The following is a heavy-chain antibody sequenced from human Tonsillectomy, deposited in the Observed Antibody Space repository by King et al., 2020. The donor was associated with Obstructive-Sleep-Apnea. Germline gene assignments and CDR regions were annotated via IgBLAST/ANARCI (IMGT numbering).Heavy chain of an antibody. CDR1: GFPFSSYG. CDR3: AGDRCSGTTCYDVFDI. V-gene: IGHV3-21*04. D-gene: IGHD2-2*01. J-gene: IGHJ3*02. CDR2: ISGSGDYI. Sequence: VQLVESGGGLVKPGGSLRISCAASGFPFSSYGMNWVRQAPGKGLECVSSISGSGDYIYYAESVKGRFTISRDNAKNTVYLQMSDLRVEDAATYFCAGDRCSGTTCYDVFDIWGQGTAVAVSS.